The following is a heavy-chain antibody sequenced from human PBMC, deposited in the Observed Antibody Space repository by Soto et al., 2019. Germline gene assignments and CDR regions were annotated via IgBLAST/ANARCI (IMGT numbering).Heavy chain of an antibody. CDR2: IYYSGST. CDR3: ARRKSLEAGQLELLFDP. V-gene: IGHV4-39*01. J-gene: IGHJ5*02. Sequence: PSGTTYLTRTVSGGSISSCGYDGGWKRQPPGKGLEWIGSIYYSGSTYYNPSLKSRVTISVDTSKNQFSLKLSSVTAADTAVYYCARRKSLEAGQLELLFDPWGQGTLVTVSS. D-gene: IGHD2-15*01. CDR1: GGSISSCGYD.